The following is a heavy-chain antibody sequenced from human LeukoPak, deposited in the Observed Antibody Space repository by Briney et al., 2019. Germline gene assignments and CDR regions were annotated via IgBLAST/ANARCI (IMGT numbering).Heavy chain of an antibody. Sequence: SETLSLTCTVSDGSISSSSYYWGWIRQPPGKGLEWIGSIYYSGSTYYNPSLKSRVTISVDTSKNQFSLKLSSVTAADTAVYYCAPTVTTGYYYYMDVWGKGTTVTVSS. CDR1: DGSISSSSYY. CDR2: IYYSGST. D-gene: IGHD4-17*01. J-gene: IGHJ6*03. V-gene: IGHV4-39*01. CDR3: APTVTTGYYYYMDV.